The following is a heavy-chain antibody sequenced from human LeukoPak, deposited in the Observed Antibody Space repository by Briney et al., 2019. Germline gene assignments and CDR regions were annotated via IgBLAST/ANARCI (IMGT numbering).Heavy chain of an antibody. D-gene: IGHD5-24*01. Sequence: PGRSLRLSCAASGFTFDDYAMHWVRQAPGKGLEWVSGISWNSGSIGYADSVKGRFTISRDNAKNSLYLQMNSLRAEDTALYYCAKDKDGYGSSFDYWGQGTLVTVSS. CDR2: ISWNSGSI. CDR1: GFTFDDYA. CDR3: AKDKDGYGSSFDY. J-gene: IGHJ4*02. V-gene: IGHV3-9*01.